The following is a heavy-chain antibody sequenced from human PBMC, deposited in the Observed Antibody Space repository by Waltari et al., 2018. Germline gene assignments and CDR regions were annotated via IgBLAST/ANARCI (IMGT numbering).Heavy chain of an antibody. CDR3: ATGLSVVVGFDY. Sequence: QVQLVQSGAEVKKPGASVKVSCKVSGYTRTDLSIDWVRQAPGKGLEWMGTFNPEDDETIFAQKFQGRVTMTEDTSTDTAYMELSSLRSEDTAVYYCATGLSVVVGFDYWGQGTLVTVSS. D-gene: IGHD2-15*01. CDR1: GYTRTDLS. CDR2: FNPEDDET. J-gene: IGHJ4*02. V-gene: IGHV1-24*01.